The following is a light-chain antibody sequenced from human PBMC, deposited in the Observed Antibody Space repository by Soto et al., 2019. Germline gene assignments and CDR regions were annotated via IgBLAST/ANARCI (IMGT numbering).Light chain of an antibody. Sequence: QSALTQPASVSGSPGQSIAISCTGSSSDIGIYKYVSWYQQHPGKVPKLLIYDNTNRPSGVPDRFSGSKSGTSASLAITGLQAEDEADYYCQSFDSSLNERVFGGGTKLTVL. CDR1: SSDIGIYKY. J-gene: IGLJ3*02. CDR3: QSFDSSLNERV. CDR2: DNT. V-gene: IGLV2-14*03.